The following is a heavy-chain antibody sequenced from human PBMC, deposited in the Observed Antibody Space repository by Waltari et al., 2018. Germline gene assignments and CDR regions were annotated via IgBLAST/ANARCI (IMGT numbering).Heavy chain of an antibody. V-gene: IGHV4-38-2*01. CDR1: GYSISSGYY. CDR2: IYHSGGT. CDR3: ARQRRGQLFPPSWFDP. Sequence: QVQLQESGPGLVKPSETLSLTCAVSGYSISSGYYWGWIRQPPGKGLEWIGSIYHSGGTYYNPSLKSRVTISVDTSKNQFSMKLSSVTAADTAVYYCARQRRGQLFPPSWFDPWGQGTLVTVSS. D-gene: IGHD2-2*01. J-gene: IGHJ5*02.